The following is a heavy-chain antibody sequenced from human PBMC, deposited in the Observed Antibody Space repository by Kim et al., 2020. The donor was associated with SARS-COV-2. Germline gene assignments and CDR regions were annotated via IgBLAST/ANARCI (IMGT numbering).Heavy chain of an antibody. J-gene: IGHJ6*02. CDR3: ARELTPPLWFGDPRGYYYGMDV. D-gene: IGHD3-10*01. CDR2: ISAYNGNT. Sequence: ASVKVSCKASGYTFTSYGISWVRQAPGQGLEWMGWISAYNGNTNYAQKLQGRVTMTTDTSTSTAYMELRSLRSDDTAVYYCARELTPPLWFGDPRGYYYGMDVWGQGTTVTVSS. CDR1: GYTFTSYG. V-gene: IGHV1-18*01.